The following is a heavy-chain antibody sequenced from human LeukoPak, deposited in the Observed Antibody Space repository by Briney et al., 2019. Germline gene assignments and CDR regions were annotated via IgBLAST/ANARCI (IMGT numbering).Heavy chain of an antibody. CDR2: LSGTGGST. CDR1: GFTFSNYA. D-gene: IGHD6-19*01. J-gene: IGHJ4*02. Sequence: GGSLRLSCAASGFTFSNYAMSWVRQAPGKGLEWVSTLSGTGGSTYYADSVKGRFTISRDNSKNTLYLQVSSLRAEDTAVYYCARENGYSSGWSHFDYWGQGTLVTVSS. V-gene: IGHV3-23*01. CDR3: ARENGYSSGWSHFDY.